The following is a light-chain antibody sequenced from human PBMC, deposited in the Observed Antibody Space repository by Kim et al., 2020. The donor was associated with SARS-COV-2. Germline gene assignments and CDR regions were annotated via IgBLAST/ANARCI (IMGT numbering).Light chain of an antibody. J-gene: IGLJ2*01. CDR1: SLRSYY. V-gene: IGLV3-19*01. CDR3: NSRDSSGNHLV. Sequence: LGQTVRITCQGDSLRSYYSSWYQRKPGQAPVLVIYGKNNRPSGIPDRVSGSSSGNTASLTITGAQAEDEADYYCNSRDSSGNHLVFGGGTKLTVL. CDR2: GKN.